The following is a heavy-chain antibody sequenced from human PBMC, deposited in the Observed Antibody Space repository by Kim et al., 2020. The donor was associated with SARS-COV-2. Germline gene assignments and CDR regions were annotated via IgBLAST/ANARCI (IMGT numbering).Heavy chain of an antibody. Sequence: GGSLRLSCSASGFTFSSYAMHWVRQAPGKGLEYVSAISSNGGSTYYADSVKGRFTISRDNSKNTLYLQMSSLRAEDTAVYYCVKVGGNGYKLTAPFDYWGQGTLVTVSS. CDR2: ISSNGGST. CDR1: GFTFSSYA. D-gene: IGHD5-12*01. V-gene: IGHV3-64D*09. J-gene: IGHJ4*02. CDR3: VKVGGNGYKLTAPFDY.